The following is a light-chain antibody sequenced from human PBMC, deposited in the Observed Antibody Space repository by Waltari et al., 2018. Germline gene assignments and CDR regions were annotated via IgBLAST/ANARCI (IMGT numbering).Light chain of an antibody. V-gene: IGKV1-5*03. Sequence: DIQMSQSPSTLSASVGDRVTITCRASQRISTWLAWYQQKPGKAPKLLISRASTLESGVPSRFAGSGSGTEFTLTISSLQPDDFGTYYCQLYSSYVMYTFGQGTKLDIK. CDR1: QRISTW. J-gene: IGKJ2*01. CDR2: RAS. CDR3: QLYSSYVMYT.